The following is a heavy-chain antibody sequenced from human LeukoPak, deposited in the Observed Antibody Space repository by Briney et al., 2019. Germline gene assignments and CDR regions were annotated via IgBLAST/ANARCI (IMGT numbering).Heavy chain of an antibody. Sequence: ASVKVSCKASGYTFTGYYMHWVRQAPGQGLEWMGWINPNSGGTNYAQKFQGRVTITRDTSISTAYMELSRLRSDDTAVYYCACRDSSSWYVLGYWGQGTLVTVSS. CDR2: INPNSGGT. V-gene: IGHV1-2*02. D-gene: IGHD6-13*01. CDR1: GYTFTGYY. J-gene: IGHJ4*02. CDR3: ACRDSSSWYVLGY.